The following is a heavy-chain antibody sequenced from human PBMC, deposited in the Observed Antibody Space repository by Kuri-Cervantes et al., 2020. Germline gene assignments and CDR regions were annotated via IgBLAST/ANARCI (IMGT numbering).Heavy chain of an antibody. D-gene: IGHD2/OR15-2a*01. CDR2: ISDRGDST. CDR1: GSTFSTYA. J-gene: IGHJ4*02. CDR3: AKLISSVPTHY. V-gene: IGHV3-23*01. Sequence: GGSLRLSCAASGSTFSTYAMSWVRQAPGKGLQWVSAISDRGDSTFYADSVKGRFTISRDNSKGTLYLQMNALRAEDTAVYYCAKLISSVPTHYWGQGTLVTVSS.